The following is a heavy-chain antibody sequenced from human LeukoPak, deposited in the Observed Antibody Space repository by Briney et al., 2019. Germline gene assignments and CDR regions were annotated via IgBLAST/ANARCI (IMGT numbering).Heavy chain of an antibody. J-gene: IGHJ1*01. CDR2: INHSGSS. D-gene: IGHD4-17*01. CDR1: GGSFSGDY. CDR3: ARGEDGDYYFQH. Sequence: ETLPLTCADYGGSFSGDYWGCICQPPGKGQKWIGEINHSGSSNYNPSLKSRVTISVDTSKNQFSLKLSSVTAADTAVYYCARGEDGDYYFQHWGQGTLVTVSS. V-gene: IGHV4-34*01.